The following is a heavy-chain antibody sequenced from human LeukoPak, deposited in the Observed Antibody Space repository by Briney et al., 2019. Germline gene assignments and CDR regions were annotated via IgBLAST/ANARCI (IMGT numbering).Heavy chain of an antibody. J-gene: IGHJ4*02. D-gene: IGHD6-13*01. CDR2: ISSSGSTT. CDR1: GFIFSNYS. Sequence: PGGSLRLSCAASGFIFSNYSMNWVRQAPGKGLEWVSYISSSGSTTSYADSVKGRFTISRDNAKNSLYLQMNSLRDEDTAVYYCARDHYSRNDYWGQGTLITVSS. V-gene: IGHV3-48*02. CDR3: ARDHYSRNDY.